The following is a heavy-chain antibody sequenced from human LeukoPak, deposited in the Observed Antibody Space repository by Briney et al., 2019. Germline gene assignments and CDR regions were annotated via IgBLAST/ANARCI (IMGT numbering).Heavy chain of an antibody. J-gene: IGHJ4*02. Sequence: SETLSLTCTVSGGSVYSDTYHWSWIRQPPGKGLEWIGYIYHSGSTYYNPSLKSRVTISVDRSKNQFSLKLSSVTAADTAVYYCARGDETALFDYWGQGTLVTVSS. CDR3: ARGDETALFDY. CDR1: GGSVYSDTYH. D-gene: IGHD2-21*02. CDR2: IYHSGST. V-gene: IGHV4-30-2*01.